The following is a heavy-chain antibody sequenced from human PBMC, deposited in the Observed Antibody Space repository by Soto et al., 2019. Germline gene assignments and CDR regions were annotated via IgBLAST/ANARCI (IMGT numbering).Heavy chain of an antibody. CDR1: GYTFTGYY. J-gene: IGHJ6*02. V-gene: IGHV1-2*04. Sequence: QVQLVQSGAEVKKPGASVKVSCKASGYTFTGYYMHWVRQAPGQGLEWRGWINPNSGGTNYAQKFQGWFTMTRDTSISIAYRELGRLRFNDTAVYYCARELLPKYGSRAPGVYYGMVVWCQGTTVSV. D-gene: IGHD3-10*01. CDR2: INPNSGGT. CDR3: ARELLPKYGSRAPGVYYGMVV.